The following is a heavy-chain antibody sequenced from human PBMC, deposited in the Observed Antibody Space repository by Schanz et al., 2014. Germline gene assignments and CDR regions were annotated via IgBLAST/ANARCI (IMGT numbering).Heavy chain of an antibody. D-gene: IGHD2-2*01. CDR3: ARGEWSTSQFDY. V-gene: IGHV4-39*07. Sequence: QVHLQESGPGLVKPSETLSVTCTVSGGSISSSSYYWGWIRQPPGKGLEWIGEIHHSESTNYNPSLKSRVTISMDTSKNQFPLKRSSVTAADTAVYYCARGEWSTSQFDYWGHGTLVTVSS. CDR1: GGSISSSSYY. J-gene: IGHJ4*01. CDR2: IHHSEST.